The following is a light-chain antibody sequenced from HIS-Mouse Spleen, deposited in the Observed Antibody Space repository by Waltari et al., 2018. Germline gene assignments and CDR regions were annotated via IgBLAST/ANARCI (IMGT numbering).Light chain of an antibody. V-gene: IGKV1-33*01. J-gene: IGKJ3*01. CDR3: QQYDNLHRLT. Sequence: DIQMTQSPSSLSASVGDRVTITCQASQDISNYLNWYQQKQWKAPKLLIYDASNLETGVPSRFSGSGSGTDFTFTISSLQPEDIATYYCQQYDNLHRLTFGPGTKVDIK. CDR1: QDISNY. CDR2: DAS.